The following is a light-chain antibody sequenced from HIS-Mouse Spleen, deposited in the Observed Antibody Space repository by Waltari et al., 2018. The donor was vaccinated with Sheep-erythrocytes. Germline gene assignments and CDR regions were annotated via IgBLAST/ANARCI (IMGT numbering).Light chain of an antibody. Sequence: QSALTQPRSVSGSPGQSVTISCTGTSSDVGGYNYFSWYQQHPAKAPNLMIYDVSNRPSGVPDRFSGSKSGNTASLTISGLQAEDEADYYCCSYAGSYTYVFGTGTKVTVL. CDR1: SSDVGGYNY. CDR2: DVS. CDR3: CSYAGSYTYV. V-gene: IGLV2-11*01. J-gene: IGLJ1*01.